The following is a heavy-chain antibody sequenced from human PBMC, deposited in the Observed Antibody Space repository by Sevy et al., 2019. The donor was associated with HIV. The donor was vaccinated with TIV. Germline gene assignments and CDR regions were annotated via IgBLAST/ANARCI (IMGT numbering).Heavy chain of an antibody. CDR1: GFTFNKYS. CDR3: AREGCTKPHDY. D-gene: IGHD2-8*01. CDR2: LSFGCGEI. J-gene: IGHJ4*02. Sequence: GVSLRLSCAASGFTFNKYSMSWVRQPPGKGLEWVATLSFGCGEINYADSVKGRFTISRENSKNSFYLQMNNLRAEDTALYYCAREGCTKPHDYWGQGTLVTVSS. V-gene: IGHV3-23*01.